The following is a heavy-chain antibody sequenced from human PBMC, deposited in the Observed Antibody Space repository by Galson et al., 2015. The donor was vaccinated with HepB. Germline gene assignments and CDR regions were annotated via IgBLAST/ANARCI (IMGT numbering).Heavy chain of an antibody. D-gene: IGHD3-22*01. Sequence: SLRLSCAASGFTFSSYSMNWVRQAPGKGLEWVSSISSSSSCIYYADSVKGRFTISRDNAKNSLYLQMNSLRAEDTAVYYCARDPSYYYDSSGQFDYWGQGTLVTVSS. CDR3: ARDPSYYYDSSGQFDY. CDR1: GFTFSSYS. V-gene: IGHV3-21*01. J-gene: IGHJ4*02. CDR2: ISSSSSCI.